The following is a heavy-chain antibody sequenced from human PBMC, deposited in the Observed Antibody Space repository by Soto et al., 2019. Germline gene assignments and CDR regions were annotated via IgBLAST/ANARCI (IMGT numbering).Heavy chain of an antibody. D-gene: IGHD2-2*01. Sequence: PSETLSLTCTVSGGSISSGDYYWSWIRQPPGKGLEWIGYIYYSGSTYYNPSLKSRVTISVDTSKNQFSLKLSSVTAADTAVYYCARHTESQLLSGGGYYYYYGMDVWGKGTTVTVSS. CDR3: ARHTESQLLSGGGYYYYYGMDV. CDR1: GGSISSGDYY. V-gene: IGHV4-30-4*01. CDR2: IYYSGST. J-gene: IGHJ6*04.